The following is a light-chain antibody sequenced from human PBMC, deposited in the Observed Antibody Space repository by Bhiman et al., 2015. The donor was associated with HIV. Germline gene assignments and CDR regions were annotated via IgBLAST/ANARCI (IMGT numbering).Light chain of an antibody. CDR1: SSDVGSYNL. V-gene: IGLV2-14*02. Sequence: QSALTQPASVSGSPGQSITISCTGTSSDVGSYNLVSWYQQHPGKAPKLMISEVSKRPSGVSNRFSGSKSGNTASLTISGLQAEDEADYYCSSYTSSSTYVFGTGTKVTVL. CDR3: SSYTSSSTYV. J-gene: IGLJ1*01. CDR2: EVS.